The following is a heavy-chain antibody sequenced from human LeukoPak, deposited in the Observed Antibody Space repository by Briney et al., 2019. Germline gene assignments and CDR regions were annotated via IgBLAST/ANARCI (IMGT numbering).Heavy chain of an antibody. CDR2: IYTSGST. J-gene: IGHJ2*01. V-gene: IGHV4-61*02. CDR1: GGSISSGRYY. Sequence: RTSETLSLTCTVSGGSISSGRYYWSWIRQPAGKGLEGIGRIYTSGSTNYNPSLKSRGTISVDTSKHQFSLKLSSVTAADTAVYYCARARYYYDSSGYKNWYFDLWGRGTLVTVSS. D-gene: IGHD3-22*01. CDR3: ARARYYYDSSGYKNWYFDL.